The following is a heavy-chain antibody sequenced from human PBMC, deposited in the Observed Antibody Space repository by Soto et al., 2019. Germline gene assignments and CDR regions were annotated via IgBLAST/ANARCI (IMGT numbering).Heavy chain of an antibody. Sequence: ASVKVSCKASGGTFSSYAISWVRQAPGQGLEWMGGIIPIFGTANYAQKFQGRVTITADESTSTAYMELSSLRSEDTAVYYCGVCGGDCYSYYYYGMDVWGQGTTVTVSS. CDR2: IIPIFGTA. V-gene: IGHV1-69*13. J-gene: IGHJ6*02. CDR1: GGTFSSYA. CDR3: GVCGGDCYSYYYYGMDV. D-gene: IGHD2-21*02.